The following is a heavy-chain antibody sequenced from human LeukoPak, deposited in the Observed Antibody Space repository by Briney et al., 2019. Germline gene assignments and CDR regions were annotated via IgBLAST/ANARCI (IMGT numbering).Heavy chain of an antibody. J-gene: IGHJ3*02. CDR1: GYTFTSYY. CDR3: ARGGGSGSPSI. Sequence: ASVKVSCKASGYTFTSYYMHWVRQAPGQGLEWMGIINPSGGSTSYAQKFQGRVTMTRNTSISTAYMELSRLRSDDTAVYYCARGGGSGSPSIWGQGIMVTVSS. CDR2: INPSGGST. D-gene: IGHD1-26*01. V-gene: IGHV1-46*01.